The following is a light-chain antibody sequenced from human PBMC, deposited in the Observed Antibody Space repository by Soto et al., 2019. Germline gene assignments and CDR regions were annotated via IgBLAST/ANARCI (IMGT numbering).Light chain of an antibody. V-gene: IGLV2-14*01. CDR3: SSYTSSSTYV. CDR1: SSDVGGYDY. J-gene: IGLJ1*01. CDR2: DVS. Sequence: QSALTQPASVSGSPGQSIAISCTGTSSDVGGYDYVSWYQQHPGKAPKLMIYDVSNRPSGVSNRFSGSKSDNTASLTISGXXXXXXXXYYCSSYTSSSTYVFGTGTKLTVL.